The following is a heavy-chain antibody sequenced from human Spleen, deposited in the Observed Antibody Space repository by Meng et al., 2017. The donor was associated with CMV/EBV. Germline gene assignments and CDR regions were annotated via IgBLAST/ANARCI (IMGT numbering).Heavy chain of an antibody. V-gene: IGHV3-21*01. CDR2: ISTSSAFI. CDR1: GFTFSSYG. CDR3: ARHSTEATISDY. J-gene: IGHJ4*02. D-gene: IGHD5-12*01. Sequence: GGSLKISCAASGFTFSSYGMHWVRQAPGKGLEWVSSISTSSAFIYYADSVKGRFTISRDDGKNSVYLQMNSLRAEDTAVYYCARHSTEATISDYWGQGTLVTVSS.